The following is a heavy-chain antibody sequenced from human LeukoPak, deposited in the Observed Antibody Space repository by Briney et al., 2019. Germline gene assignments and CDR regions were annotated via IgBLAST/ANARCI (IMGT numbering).Heavy chain of an antibody. Sequence: SVKVSCXASGGTFSSYTISWVRQAPGQGLEWMGRIIPILGIANYAQKFQGRVTITADKSTSTAYMELSSLRSEDTAVYYCARDVDYYASSGYAVFDIWGQGTMVTVSS. CDR1: GGTFSSYT. CDR3: ARDVDYYASSGYAVFDI. V-gene: IGHV1-69*04. D-gene: IGHD3-22*01. CDR2: IIPILGIA. J-gene: IGHJ3*02.